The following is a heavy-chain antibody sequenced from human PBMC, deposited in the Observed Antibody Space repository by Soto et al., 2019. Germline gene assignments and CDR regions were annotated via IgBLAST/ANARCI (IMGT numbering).Heavy chain of an antibody. CDR1: WGSISSGGYC. D-gene: IGHD6-13*01. Sequence: HSETLSLTCAVSWGSISSGGYCWNWILQPPGKGLEWIGYIYHSGSTYYNPSLKSRVTISVDRSKNQFSLKLSSVTAADTAVYYCARGGGAIAAAGTFDYWGQGNPVTVSS. CDR3: ARGGGAIAAAGTFDY. J-gene: IGHJ4*02. CDR2: IYHSGST. V-gene: IGHV4-30-2*01.